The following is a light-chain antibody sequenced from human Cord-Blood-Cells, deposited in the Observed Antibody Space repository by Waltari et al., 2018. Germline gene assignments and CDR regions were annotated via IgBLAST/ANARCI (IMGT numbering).Light chain of an antibody. V-gene: IGKV1-39*01. CDR1: QSISSY. CDR3: QQSYSTPRT. CDR2: AAS. J-gene: IGKJ1*01. Sequence: DIQLTQSPYSLSVSVGDRVTITCRASQSISSYLNWYQQKPGKAPKLLIYAASSLQSRVPSRFRGSGSGTDVTLTISSLQPEDFATYYCQQSYSTPRTCGQGTKGEIK.